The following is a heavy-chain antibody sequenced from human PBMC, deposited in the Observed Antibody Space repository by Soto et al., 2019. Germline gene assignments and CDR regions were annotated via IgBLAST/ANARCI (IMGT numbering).Heavy chain of an antibody. V-gene: IGHV1-18*01. CDR2: VNPYNGNT. CDR3: AVDYYSSTSCDISYFQH. Sequence: QVQLVQSGAEVKKPGASVKVSCKASGYTFNSYGISWVRQAPGQGLEWIGWVNPYNGNTKYAQKLQGRVTMTADTSTSTAYMDLRTLRSDDTAVYYCAVDYYSSTSCDISYFQHWGQGTLVTVSS. D-gene: IGHD2-2*01. CDR1: GYTFNSYG. J-gene: IGHJ1*01.